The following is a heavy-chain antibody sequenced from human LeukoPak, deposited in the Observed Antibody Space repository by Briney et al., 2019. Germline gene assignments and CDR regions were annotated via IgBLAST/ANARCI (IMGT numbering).Heavy chain of an antibody. D-gene: IGHD3-22*01. V-gene: IGHV3-30*02. CDR1: GFTFSSYG. J-gene: IGHJ3*02. Sequence: GGSLRLSCAASGFTFSSYGMHWVRQAPGKGLEWVAVIWYGGSNKYYADSVKGRFTISRDNSKNTLYLQMNSLRAEDTAVYYCAKDFYYDSSGAFDIWGQGTMVTVSS. CDR2: IWYGGSNK. CDR3: AKDFYYDSSGAFDI.